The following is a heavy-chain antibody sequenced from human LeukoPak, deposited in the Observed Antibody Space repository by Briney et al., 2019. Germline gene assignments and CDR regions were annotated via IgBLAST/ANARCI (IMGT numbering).Heavy chain of an antibody. D-gene: IGHD1-26*01. CDR2: MNPNSGNT. CDR3: ARANRYSGSSTILGFGY. J-gene: IGHJ4*02. Sequence: GASVKVSCKASGYTFTSYDINWVRQATGQGLEWMGWMNPNSGNTGYAQKFQGRVTMTRNTSISTAYMELSSLRSEDTAVYYCARANRYSGSSTILGFGYWGQGTLVTVSS. CDR1: GYTFTSYD. V-gene: IGHV1-8*01.